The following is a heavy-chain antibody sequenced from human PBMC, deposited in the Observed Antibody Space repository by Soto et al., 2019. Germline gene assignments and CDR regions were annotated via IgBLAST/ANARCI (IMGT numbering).Heavy chain of an antibody. CDR3: ARQGLCSSTSCYGDFDY. Sequence: QLQLQESGPGLVKPSETLSLTCTVSGGSISSSSYYWGXIRQPPGKGLEWIGSIYYSGSTYYNPSLKSRVTISVDTSKNQFSLKLSSVTAADTAVYYCARQGLCSSTSCYGDFDYWGQGTLVTVSS. V-gene: IGHV4-39*01. CDR1: GGSISSSSYY. J-gene: IGHJ4*02. CDR2: IYYSGST. D-gene: IGHD2-2*01.